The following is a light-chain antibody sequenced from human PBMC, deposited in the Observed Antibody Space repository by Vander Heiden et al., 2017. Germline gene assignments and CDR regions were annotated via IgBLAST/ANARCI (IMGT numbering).Light chain of an antibody. CDR3: QHLNSSPRT. J-gene: IGKJ1*01. V-gene: IGKV1-9*01. Sequence: IQLTHSPSALSASVEDRVTITCRASQGISSYLAWYQQNPGKAPKLLIYAASTLQSGVPSRFSGSGSVTDFTLTISSLLPQDFATYFCQHLNSSPRTFGQGTKVEIK. CDR2: AAS. CDR1: QGISSY.